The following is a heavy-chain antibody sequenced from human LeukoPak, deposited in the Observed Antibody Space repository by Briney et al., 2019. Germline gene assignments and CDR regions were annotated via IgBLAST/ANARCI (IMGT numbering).Heavy chain of an antibody. D-gene: IGHD3-16*01. CDR2: IIPIFGTA. CDR3: ARPAASPLYYSLDH. V-gene: IGHV1-69*13. J-gene: IGHJ4*02. CDR1: GGTFSNYA. Sequence: ASVKVSRKAPGGTFSNYAISWVRQAPGQGLEWMGGIIPIFGTANYAQKFQGRVTITADESTSTAYMELSSLRSEDTAVYYCARPAASPLYYSLDHWGQGTLVTVSS.